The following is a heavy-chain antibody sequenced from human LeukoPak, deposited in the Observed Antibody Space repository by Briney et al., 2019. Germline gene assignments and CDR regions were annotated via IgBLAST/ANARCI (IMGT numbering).Heavy chain of an antibody. CDR3: ARYDGGSGPFDY. J-gene: IGHJ4*02. D-gene: IGHD3-10*01. V-gene: IGHV3-23*01. CDR1: GFTFSSYA. CDR2: ISGSDGST. Sequence: GALRLSCAASGFTFSSYAMSWVRQAPGKGLEWLSAISGSDGSTYYADSVKGRFTISRDNSKNTLYLQMNSLRAEDTAVYYCARYDGGSGPFDYWGQGTLVTVSA.